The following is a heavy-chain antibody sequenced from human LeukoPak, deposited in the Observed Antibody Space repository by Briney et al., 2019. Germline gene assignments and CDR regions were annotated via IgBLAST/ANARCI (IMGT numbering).Heavy chain of an antibody. CDR2: ISYDGSNK. Sequence: GRSLRLSCAASGFTFSSYAMRWVRQAPGKGLEWVAVISYDGSNKYYADSVKGRFTISRDNSKNTLYLQMNSLRAEDTAVYYCAKTQYQLLYGQMSAFDIWGQGTMVTVSS. CDR3: AKTQYQLLYGQMSAFDI. V-gene: IGHV3-30-3*02. D-gene: IGHD2-2*02. J-gene: IGHJ3*02. CDR1: GFTFSSYA.